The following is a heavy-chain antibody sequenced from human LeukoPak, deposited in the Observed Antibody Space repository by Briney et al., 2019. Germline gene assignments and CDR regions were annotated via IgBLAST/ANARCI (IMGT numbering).Heavy chain of an antibody. J-gene: IGHJ4*02. Sequence: GGSLRLSCAASGFTVSSYGMHWVRQAPGKGREWVSVISYDGSNKYYTDSVKGRFTISRDNSKNTLYLQMNSLRAQDTAVYYCAKGMVRGVIIPYDYWGQGTLVTVSS. CDR3: AKGMVRGVIIPYDY. D-gene: IGHD3-10*01. CDR1: GFTVSSYG. CDR2: ISYDGSNK. V-gene: IGHV3-30*18.